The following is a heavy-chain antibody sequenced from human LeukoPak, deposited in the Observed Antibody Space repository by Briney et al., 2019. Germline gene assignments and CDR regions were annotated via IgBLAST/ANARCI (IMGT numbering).Heavy chain of an antibody. CDR1: GYTLTELS. J-gene: IGHJ5*02. CDR2: INPNSGGT. Sequence: ASVKVSCKVSGYTLTELSMHWVRQAPGQGLEWMGWINPNSGGTNYAQKFQGRVTMTRDTSISTAYMELSRLRSDDTAVYYCAAPLYGSGSWTWFDPWGQGTLVTVSS. D-gene: IGHD3-10*01. V-gene: IGHV1-2*02. CDR3: AAPLYGSGSWTWFDP.